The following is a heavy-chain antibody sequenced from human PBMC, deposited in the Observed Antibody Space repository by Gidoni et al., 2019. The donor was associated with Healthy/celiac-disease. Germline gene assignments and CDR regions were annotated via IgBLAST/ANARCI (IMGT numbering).Heavy chain of an antibody. V-gene: IGHV1-18*01. D-gene: IGHD3-10*01. Sequence: QVQLVQSGAEVKKPGASVKVSCKASGYTFTRYGISWVRQAPGQGLEWMGWISAYNGNTNYAQKLQGRVTMTTDTSTSTAYMELRSLRSDDTAVYYCARHLGFGEFYYYYGMDVWGQGTTVTVSS. CDR2: ISAYNGNT. J-gene: IGHJ6*02. CDR3: ARHLGFGEFYYYYGMDV. CDR1: GYTFTRYG.